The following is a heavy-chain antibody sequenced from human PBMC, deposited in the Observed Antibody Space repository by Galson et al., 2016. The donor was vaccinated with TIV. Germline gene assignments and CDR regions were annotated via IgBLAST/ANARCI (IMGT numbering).Heavy chain of an antibody. CDR3: VRRRVSGRAFDV. Sequence: PPGKGLEWIGEMNHSGSSNHNPSLESRITISVDTSRNQVSLRLTSVTAADTAVYYCVRRRVSGRAFDVWGQGTVVTVSS. J-gene: IGHJ3*01. V-gene: IGHV4-34*01. CDR2: MNHSGSS. D-gene: IGHD4-11*01.